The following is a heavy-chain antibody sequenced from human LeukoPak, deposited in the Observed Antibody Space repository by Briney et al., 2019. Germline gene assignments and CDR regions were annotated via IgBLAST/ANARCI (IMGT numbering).Heavy chain of an antibody. Sequence: SETLSLTCTVSGGSISSSSYYWGWIRQPPGKGLEWIGSIYYSGSTYYNPSLKSRVTISVDTSKNQFSLKLSSVTAADTAVYYCARLGQGIVGARAFDYWGQGTLVTVSS. J-gene: IGHJ4*02. D-gene: IGHD1-26*01. CDR2: IYYSGST. V-gene: IGHV4-39*01. CDR1: GGSISSSSYY. CDR3: ARLGQGIVGARAFDY.